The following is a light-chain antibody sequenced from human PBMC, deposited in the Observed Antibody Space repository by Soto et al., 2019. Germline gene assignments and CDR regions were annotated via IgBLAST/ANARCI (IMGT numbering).Light chain of an antibody. CDR3: QQLNSYPIT. CDR1: QCISGD. J-gene: IGKJ5*01. CDR2: AAS. V-gene: IGKV1-9*01. Sequence: DIQLTQSPSFLSSSVGDRVTITCRASQCISGDLAWYQQKPGKAPKLLIYAASTLQSGVPSRFSGSGSGTEFTLTISSLQPEDFADYYCQQLNSYPITFGQGTRLEIK.